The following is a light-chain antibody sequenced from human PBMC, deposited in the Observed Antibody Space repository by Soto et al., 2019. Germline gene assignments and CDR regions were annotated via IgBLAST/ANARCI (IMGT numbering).Light chain of an antibody. CDR2: AAY. CDR1: QSFRGL. Sequence: EVVLTQSPVPLSLSPGERATLSCRASQSFRGLLAWYQQKPGQAPRLLIYAAYNRATRIPPRFSGSGSGTDFTLTISSLEPAESAVDYCQQRHMWPITFGQGTRLEIK. V-gene: IGKV3-11*01. CDR3: QQRHMWPIT. J-gene: IGKJ5*01.